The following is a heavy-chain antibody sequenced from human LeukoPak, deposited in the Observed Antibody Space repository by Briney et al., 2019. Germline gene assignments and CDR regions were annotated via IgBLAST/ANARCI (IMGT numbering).Heavy chain of an antibody. V-gene: IGHV4-34*01. Sequence: SETLSLTCAVYSESLSGYYWSWIRQPPGKGLEWIGEINHSGSTNYNPPLKSRVTISRDTSMNHFSLRLSSVTAADTAVYYCARGRVASTSVTTYLGQGTLVTVSS. CDR1: SESLSGYY. CDR2: INHSGST. D-gene: IGHD4-11*01. J-gene: IGHJ4*02. CDR3: ARGRVASTSVTTY.